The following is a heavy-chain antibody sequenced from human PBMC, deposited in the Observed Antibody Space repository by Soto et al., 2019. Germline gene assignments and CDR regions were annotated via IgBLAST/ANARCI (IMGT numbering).Heavy chain of an antibody. D-gene: IGHD3-16*01. CDR2: ISYGGDNK. Sequence: PGGSLRLSCAASGFTFRSYALHWVRQAPGKGLEWVAAISYGGDNKYYAGSVKGRFTISRDNSKNTLFLQMNSLKAEDTAVYYCAREKLSLGNYYYNGMDVWGQGTMVTVSS. V-gene: IGHV3-30-3*01. CDR3: AREKLSLGNYYYNGMDV. J-gene: IGHJ6*02. CDR1: GFTFRSYA.